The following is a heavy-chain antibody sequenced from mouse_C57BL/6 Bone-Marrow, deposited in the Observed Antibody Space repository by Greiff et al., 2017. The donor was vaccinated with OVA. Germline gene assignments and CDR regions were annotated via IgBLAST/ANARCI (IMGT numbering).Heavy chain of an antibody. Sequence: QVQLQQPGAELVKPGASVKLSCKASGYTFTSYWMHWVKQRPGQGLEWIGMIHPNSGSTNYNEKFKSKATLTVDKSSSTAYMQLSSLTSEDSAVYYCARWNWDEDGDFDVWGTGTTVTVSS. V-gene: IGHV1-64*01. CDR3: ARWNWDEDGDFDV. D-gene: IGHD4-1*01. CDR1: GYTFTSYW. J-gene: IGHJ1*03. CDR2: IHPNSGST.